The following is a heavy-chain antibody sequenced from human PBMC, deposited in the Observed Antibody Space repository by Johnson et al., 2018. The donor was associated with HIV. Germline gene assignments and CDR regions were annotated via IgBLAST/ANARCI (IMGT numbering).Heavy chain of an antibody. V-gene: IGHV3-74*03. CDR2: IYNDGSRT. Sequence: EVQLVESGGGVVQSGRSLRLSCAASGFAFRTYWMVWVRQVPGKRPVWVARIYNDGSRTTYADSVRGRFTISRDNGKYTVDLQMNSLRVEDQAVYYCAKVDWGGDTCGGYDPFDLVGRGTLVTVSS. J-gene: IGHJ3*01. D-gene: IGHD2-21*01. CDR1: GFAFRTYW. CDR3: AKVDWGGDTCGGYDPFDL.